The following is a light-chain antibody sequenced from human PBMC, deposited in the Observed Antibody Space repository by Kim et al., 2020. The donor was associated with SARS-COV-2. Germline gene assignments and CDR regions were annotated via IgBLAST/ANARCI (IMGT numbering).Light chain of an antibody. J-gene: IGKJ4*01. CDR2: DAS. CDR3: QQYDNLPLT. V-gene: IGKV1-33*01. CDR1: QDISNY. Sequence: DIQMTQSPSSLSASVGDRVTITCQVSQDISNYLNWYQQKPGKAPKRLIYDASNLETGVPSRFSGSGSGTDFTFTISSLQPEDIATYYCQQYDNLPLTFGGGTKLEI.